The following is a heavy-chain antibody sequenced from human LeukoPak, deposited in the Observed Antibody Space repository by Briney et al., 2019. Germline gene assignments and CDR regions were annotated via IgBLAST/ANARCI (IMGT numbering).Heavy chain of an antibody. CDR3: ARYCSSTSCYPPMDV. CDR2: IYTSGST. J-gene: IGHJ6*03. D-gene: IGHD2-2*01. V-gene: IGHV4-61*02. Sequence: SETLSLTCTVSGGSISSGSYYWSWIRQPAGRGLEWIGRIYTSGSTNYNPSLKSRVTISVDTSKNQFFLKLSSVTAADTAVYYCARYCSSTSCYPPMDVWGKGTAVTVSS. CDR1: GGSISSGSYY.